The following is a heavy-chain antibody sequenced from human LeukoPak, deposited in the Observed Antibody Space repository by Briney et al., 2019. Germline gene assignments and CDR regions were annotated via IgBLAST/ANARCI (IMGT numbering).Heavy chain of an antibody. CDR2: INPNSGGT. J-gene: IGHJ6*03. V-gene: IGHV1-2*02. CDR1: GYTFTGYY. Sequence: ASVKVSCKASGYTFTGYYMHWVRQAPGQGLEWMGWINPNSGGTNYAQKFQGRVTMTRDTSISTAYMEPSRLRSDDTAVYYCARGPRSGSYSYYYYMDVWGKGTTVTVSS. D-gene: IGHD1-26*01. CDR3: ARGPRSGSYSYYYYMDV.